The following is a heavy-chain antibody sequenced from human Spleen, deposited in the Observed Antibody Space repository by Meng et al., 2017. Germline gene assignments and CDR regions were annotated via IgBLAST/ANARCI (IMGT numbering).Heavy chain of an antibody. CDR1: GGSFSGYY. Sequence: QGQLQQWGAGLLKPSETLSLPCAVFGGSFSGYYWSWVRQPPGKGLEWIGENNHNGRTNYNPALTSRVTVSIDTSKSQFSLKLTSVTAADTAVYYCVRSSGWVRTGFDPWGQGTLVTVSS. V-gene: IGHV4-34*02. CDR2: NNHNGRT. J-gene: IGHJ5*02. CDR3: VRSSGWVRTGFDP. D-gene: IGHD6-19*01.